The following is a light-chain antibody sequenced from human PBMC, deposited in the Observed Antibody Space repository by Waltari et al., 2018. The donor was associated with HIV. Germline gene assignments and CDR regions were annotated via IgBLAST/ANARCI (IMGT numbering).Light chain of an antibody. V-gene: IGLV1-44*01. CDR3: STWQDGLNGVL. CDR1: SSNIGDNT. J-gene: IGLJ2*01. CDR2: NDD. Sequence: QSVLTQPPSASGTFGQRVAISCSGSSSNIGDNTVNWYQQVPGAAPKLLIYNDDRRPPGVPDRFSGSKSGTSASLAINGLQSEDEGTYYCSTWQDGLNGVLFGGGTELAVL.